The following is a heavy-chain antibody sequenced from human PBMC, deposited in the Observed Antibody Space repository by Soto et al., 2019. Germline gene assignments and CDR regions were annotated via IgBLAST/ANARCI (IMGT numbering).Heavy chain of an antibody. CDR3: ARHLPPRITIFGVVITGGWFDP. J-gene: IGHJ5*02. Sequence: QVQLQQWGAGLLKPSETLSLTCAVYGGSFSGYYWSWIRQPPGKGLEWIGEINHSGSTNYNPSLKSRVTISVDKSKNQFSLKLSSVTAADTAVYYCARHLPPRITIFGVVITGGWFDPWGQGTLVTVSS. CDR1: GGSFSGYY. CDR2: INHSGST. V-gene: IGHV4-34*01. D-gene: IGHD3-3*01.